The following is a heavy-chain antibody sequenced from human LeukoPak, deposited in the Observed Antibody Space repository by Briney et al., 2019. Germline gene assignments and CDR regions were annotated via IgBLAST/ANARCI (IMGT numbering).Heavy chain of an antibody. CDR1: GFTVSSNY. CDR2: IYSGGSI. V-gene: IGHV3-53*01. Sequence: GSLRLSCAASGFTVSSNYMSWVRQAPGKGLEWVSVIYSGGSIYYAGSVKGRFTISRDNSKNTLYLQMNSLRAEDTAVYYCARDPYAGRGGAFDIWGQGTMVTVSS. J-gene: IGHJ3*02. CDR3: ARDPYAGRGGAFDI. D-gene: IGHD3-16*01.